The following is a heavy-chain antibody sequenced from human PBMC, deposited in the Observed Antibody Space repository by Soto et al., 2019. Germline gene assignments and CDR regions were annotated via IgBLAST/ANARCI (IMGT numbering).Heavy chain of an antibody. V-gene: IGHV4-59*01. CDR3: ARDRRDSSGYAFDI. Sequence: KPSETLSLTCTVSGGSISSYYWSWIRQPPGKGLEWIGYIYYSGSTNYNPSLKSRVTISVDTSKNQFSLKLSSVTAADTAVYYCARDRRDSSGYAFDIWGQGTMVTVSS. D-gene: IGHD3-22*01. CDR2: IYYSGST. CDR1: GGSISSYY. J-gene: IGHJ3*02.